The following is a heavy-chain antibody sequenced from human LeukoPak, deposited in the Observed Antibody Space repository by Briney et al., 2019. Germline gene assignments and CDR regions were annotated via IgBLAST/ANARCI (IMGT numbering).Heavy chain of an antibody. V-gene: IGHV1-69*01. J-gene: IGHJ3*02. CDR3: ARDSAKMATSFFDAFDI. Sequence: SVKVSCKASGGTFSSYAISWVRQAPGQGLEWMGGIIPIFGTANYAQKFQGRVTITADESTSTAYMELSSLRFEDTAVYYCARDSAKMATSFFDAFDIWGQGTMVTVSS. CDR1: GGTFSSYA. CDR2: IIPIFGTA. D-gene: IGHD5-24*01.